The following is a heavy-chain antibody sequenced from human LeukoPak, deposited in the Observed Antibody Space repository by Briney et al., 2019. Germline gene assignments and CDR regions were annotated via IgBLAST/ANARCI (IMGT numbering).Heavy chain of an antibody. D-gene: IGHD6-19*01. V-gene: IGHV4-59*12. CDR2: IYYSGST. CDR1: GGSISSYY. J-gene: IGHJ5*02. CDR3: ARGRQWLVFNWFDP. Sequence: PSETLSLTCTVSGGSISSYYWSWIRQPPGKGLEWIGYIYYSGSTNYNPSLKSRVTISVDTSKNQFSLKLSSVTAADTAVYYCARGRQWLVFNWFDPWGQGTLVTVSS.